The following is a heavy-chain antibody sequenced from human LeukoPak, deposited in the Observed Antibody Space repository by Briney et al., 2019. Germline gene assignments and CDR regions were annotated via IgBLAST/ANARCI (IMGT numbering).Heavy chain of an antibody. CDR3: ARWTPTYGDHYYWYFDL. Sequence: GGSLRLSCAASGFTVSSNYMSWVRQAPGKGLEWVSVIYSGGSTYYADSVKGRFTISRHNSKNTLYLQMNSLRAEDTAVYYCARWTPTYGDHYYWYFDLWGRGTLVTVSA. CDR1: GFTVSSNY. CDR2: IYSGGST. V-gene: IGHV3-53*04. D-gene: IGHD4-17*01. J-gene: IGHJ2*01.